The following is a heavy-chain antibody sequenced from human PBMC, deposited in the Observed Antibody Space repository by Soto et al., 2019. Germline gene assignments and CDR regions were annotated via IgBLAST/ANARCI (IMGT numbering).Heavy chain of an antibody. CDR1: GFAFILYA. CDR2: ISYDGSNK. D-gene: IGHD7-27*01. CDR3: ARDSSNSNWGSESGYFDY. Sequence: LILSCAASGFAFILYAIHCVRQAPGKGLEWVAVISYDGSNKYYADSVTGRFTISRDNSKNTLYLQMNSLRAEDTAVYYCARDSSNSNWGSESGYFDYWGQGTLVTVSS. V-gene: IGHV3-30-3*01. J-gene: IGHJ4*02.